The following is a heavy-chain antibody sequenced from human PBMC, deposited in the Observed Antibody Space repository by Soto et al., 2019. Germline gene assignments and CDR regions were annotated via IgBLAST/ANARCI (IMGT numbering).Heavy chain of an antibody. J-gene: IGHJ6*02. CDR2: IYYSGST. Sequence: SETLSLTCTVSGGSISSSSYYWGWIRQPPGKGLEWIGSIYYSGSTYYNPSLKSRVTISVDTSKNQFSLKLSSVTAADTAVYYCATRSYYSYYYYGMDVWGQGTTVTVSS. V-gene: IGHV4-39*01. D-gene: IGHD1-26*01. CDR3: ATRSYYSYYYYGMDV. CDR1: GGSISSSSYY.